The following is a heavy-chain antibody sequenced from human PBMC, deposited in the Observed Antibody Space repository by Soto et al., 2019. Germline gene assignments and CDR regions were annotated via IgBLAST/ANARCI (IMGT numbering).Heavy chain of an antibody. CDR2: VGTGGTA. CDR3: ARDSGARIPGYWFDP. V-gene: IGHV3-23*01. J-gene: IGHJ5*02. CDR1: GFTFSSYA. Sequence: PGGSLRLSCAASGFTFSSYAMSWVRQAPGKGLEWVSAVGTGGTAYYADSVKGRFTISRDNSKNTLYLQMNSLRSEDTAVYYCARDSGARIPGYWFDPWGQGTLVTVLL. D-gene: IGHD2-15*01.